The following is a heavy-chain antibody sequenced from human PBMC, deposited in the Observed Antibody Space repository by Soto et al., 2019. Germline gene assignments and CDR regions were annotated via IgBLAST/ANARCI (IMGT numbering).Heavy chain of an antibody. D-gene: IGHD2-8*01. CDR2: TYYRSKWFN. V-gene: IGHV6-1*01. CDR1: GGGSATNCAT. J-gene: IGHJ5*01. Sequence: SQCRTVTGGVSGGGSATNCATGDWIRQSPSRGLEWLGRTYYRSKWFNDYAVSVKGRISINPDTSNNQFSLQLNSVTPDNTAVYYCARLIGNSWLDSLGQGTLVTVSS. CDR3: ARLIGNSWLDS.